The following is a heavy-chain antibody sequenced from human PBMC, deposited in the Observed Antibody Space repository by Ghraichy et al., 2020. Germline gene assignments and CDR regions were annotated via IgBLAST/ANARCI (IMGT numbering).Heavy chain of an antibody. V-gene: IGHV3-23*01. Sequence: WGSLRLSCAASGFTFSFYAMSWVRQAPGKGLDWVSAISCIGHKTYYADSVKGRFTISREISKNTLYLQMNSLRAEDTAVYYCSNSGSYFYTRDYWGQGSLVPVSS. D-gene: IGHD1-26*01. CDR2: ISCIGHKT. J-gene: IGHJ4*02. CDR3: SNSGSYFYTRDY. CDR1: GFTFSFYA.